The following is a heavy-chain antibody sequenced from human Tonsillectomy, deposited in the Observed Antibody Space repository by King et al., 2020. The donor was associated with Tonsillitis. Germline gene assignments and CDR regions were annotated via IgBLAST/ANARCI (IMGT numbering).Heavy chain of an antibody. CDR1: GGSISSGSYY. D-gene: IGHD5-12*01. J-gene: IGHJ4*02. Sequence: QLQESGPGLVKPSQTLSLTCTVSGGSISSGSYYWSWFRQPAGKGLEWIGRIYTSGSTNYNPSLKSRGTISVDTSKNQFSLKMRSVTAADTAVYYCAREVVRDIVALFDSWGQGTLVTVSS. CDR2: IYTSGST. CDR3: AREVVRDIVALFDS. V-gene: IGHV4-61*02.